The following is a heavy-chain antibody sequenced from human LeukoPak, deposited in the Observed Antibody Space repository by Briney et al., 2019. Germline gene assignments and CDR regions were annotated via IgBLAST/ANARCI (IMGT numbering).Heavy chain of an antibody. CDR1: GYSFTSHY. Sequence: GASVKVSCKASGYSFTSHYMHWVRQAPGQGLEWMGIISPSGCSTSYAQKFQGRVTMTRDTSTSTVYMEVSSLRCEDTAGFFCARVGGYCSGGSCYHHVYYMDVWGKGSTVTISS. J-gene: IGHJ6*03. CDR2: ISPSGCST. CDR3: ARVGGYCSGGSCYHHVYYMDV. V-gene: IGHV1-46*01. D-gene: IGHD2-15*01.